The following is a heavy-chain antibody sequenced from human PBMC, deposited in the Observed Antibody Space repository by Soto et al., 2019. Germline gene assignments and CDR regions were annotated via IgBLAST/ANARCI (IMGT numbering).Heavy chain of an antibody. CDR3: ARDVVSVATISSSDYYYYMDV. CDR1: GFTFSSYG. J-gene: IGHJ6*03. Sequence: QVQLVESGGGVVQPGRSLRLSCAASGFTFSSYGMHWVRQAPGKGLEWVAVIWYDGSNKYYADSVKGRFTISRDKSKNQLYLQMHSLRAEATAVYYCARDVVSVATISSSDYYYYMDVWGKGNTVTGSS. V-gene: IGHV3-33*01. CDR2: IWYDGSNK. D-gene: IGHD5-12*01.